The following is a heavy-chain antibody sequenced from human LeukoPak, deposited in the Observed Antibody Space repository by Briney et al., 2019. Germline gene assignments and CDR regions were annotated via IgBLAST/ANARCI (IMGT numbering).Heavy chain of an antibody. CDR3: AKDSGWILFDD. CDR1: GFTFSSHG. D-gene: IGHD2-2*03. V-gene: IGHV3-23*01. Sequence: GGSLRLSCAASGFTFSSHGMNWVRQAPGKGLEWVSGISPSGDILYYADSVKGQFTISRDNSKNTVYLQMNSLRDEDTAVYYCAKDSGWILFDDWGQGTLVTVSS. J-gene: IGHJ4*02. CDR2: ISPSGDIL.